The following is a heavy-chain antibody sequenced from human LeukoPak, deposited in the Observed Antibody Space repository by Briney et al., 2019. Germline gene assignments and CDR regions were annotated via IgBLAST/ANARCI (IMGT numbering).Heavy chain of an antibody. CDR2: INHSGST. CDR3: ARVRSSGYYLNYFDY. Sequence: PSETLSLTCAVYGGSFSGYYWSWIRQPPGKGLGWVGEINHSGSTNYNPSLKSRVTISVDTSKNQFSLKLSSVTAADTAVYYCARVRSSGYYLNYFDYWGQGTLVTVSS. D-gene: IGHD3-22*01. V-gene: IGHV4-34*01. J-gene: IGHJ4*02. CDR1: GGSFSGYY.